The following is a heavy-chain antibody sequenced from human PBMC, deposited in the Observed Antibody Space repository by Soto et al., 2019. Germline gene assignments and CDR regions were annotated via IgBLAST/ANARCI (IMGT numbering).Heavy chain of an antibody. J-gene: IGHJ4*02. Sequence: SGPTLVNPTQTLTLTCTFSGFSFSTAGVAVGWIRQTPGGALEWLTLIYYNDDRRFSPSLKTRLNITGDPSKNQVVLSLTNVDPGDTATYFCAHSDGGYEIIYFDFWGQGIPVTVS. V-gene: IGHV2-5*01. CDR2: IYYNDDR. CDR3: AHSDGGYEIIYFDF. D-gene: IGHD5-12*01. CDR1: GFSFSTAGVA.